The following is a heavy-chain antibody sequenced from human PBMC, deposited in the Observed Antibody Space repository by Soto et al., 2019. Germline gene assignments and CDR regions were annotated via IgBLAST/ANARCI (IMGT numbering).Heavy chain of an antibody. CDR2: IRSKAKSYAT. CDR1: GFTFSGSA. Sequence: GGSLRLSCAASGFTFSGSAMHWVRQASGKGLEWVGRIRSKAKSYATAYAASVKGRLTISRDDSKNTAYLQMNSLKTEDTAIYYCTTQEIVGATGYWGQGTQVTVSS. D-gene: IGHD1-26*01. CDR3: TTQEIVGATGY. V-gene: IGHV3-73*01. J-gene: IGHJ4*02.